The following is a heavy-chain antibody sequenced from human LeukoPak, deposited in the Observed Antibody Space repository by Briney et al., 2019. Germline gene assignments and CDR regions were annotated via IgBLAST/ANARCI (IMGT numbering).Heavy chain of an antibody. CDR1: GFTFSGFA. V-gene: IGHV3-23*01. CDR3: AKMKGHPLPKYYMDV. Sequence: GGSLRLSCAASGFTFSGFAMSWARRTPGKGLEWVSGISGSGDNTLYADSVKGRFTISRDNSKNTLYLEMNSLRAEDIAIYYCAKMKGHPLPKYYMDVWGQGTTVTVSS. CDR2: ISGSGDNT. J-gene: IGHJ6*01. D-gene: IGHD1-26*01.